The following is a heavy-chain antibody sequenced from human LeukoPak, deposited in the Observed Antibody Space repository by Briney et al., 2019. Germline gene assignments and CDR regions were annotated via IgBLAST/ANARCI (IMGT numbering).Heavy chain of an antibody. D-gene: IGHD5-18*01. CDR3: ARGRYSYGY. V-gene: IGHV4-34*01. CDR2: INHSGST. CDR1: GGSFSGYY. Sequence: PSETLSLTCAVYGGSFSGYYWSWIRQPPGKGLEWIGEINHSGSTNYNPSLKSRVTISEDTSKNQFSLKLSSVTAADTAVYYCARGRYSYGYWGQGTLVTVSS. J-gene: IGHJ4*02.